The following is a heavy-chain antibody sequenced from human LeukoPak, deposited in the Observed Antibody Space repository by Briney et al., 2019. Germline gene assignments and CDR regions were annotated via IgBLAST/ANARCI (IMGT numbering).Heavy chain of an antibody. J-gene: IGHJ5*02. V-gene: IGHV3-15*04. CDR2: IESKTDGGTA. Sequence: GESLRLSCVASGFIFTHGWTSWVRQAPGKGLEWVGRIESKTDGGTADYAAPVRGRFTISRDESTNTLYLQMNSLRAEDTALYYCAKMFWGTVTWGPGTLVTVSS. D-gene: IGHD4-11*01. CDR1: GFIFTHGW. CDR3: AKMFWGTVT.